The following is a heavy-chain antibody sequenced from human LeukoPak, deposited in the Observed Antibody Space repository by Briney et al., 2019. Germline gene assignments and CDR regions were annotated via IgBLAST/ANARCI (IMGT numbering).Heavy chain of an antibody. Sequence: GASVKVSCKASGYTFTSYDINWVRQATGQGLEWMGWMNPNSGNTGYAQKFQGRVTITRNTSISTAYMELSSLRSEDTAVYYCYSSSRTRARFTDAFDIWGQGTMVTVSS. CDR2: MNPNSGNT. CDR1: GYTFTSYD. D-gene: IGHD6-13*01. V-gene: IGHV1-8*03. CDR3: YSSSRTRARFTDAFDI. J-gene: IGHJ3*02.